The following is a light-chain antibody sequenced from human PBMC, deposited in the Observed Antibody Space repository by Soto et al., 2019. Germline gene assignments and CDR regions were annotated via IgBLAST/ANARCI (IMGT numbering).Light chain of an antibody. CDR3: QQSYNSPQT. CDR1: QTIMTY. V-gene: IGKV1-39*01. CDR2: AAS. J-gene: IGKJ1*01. Sequence: DSQLTQSPPSLSASVGDEVTITCRASQTIMTYLNWYQLKPGKPPRLLIYAASSLQSGVPSRFSGSGSGTDFTLTISSLQPEDFATYSCQQSYNSPQTFGRGAKVDIK.